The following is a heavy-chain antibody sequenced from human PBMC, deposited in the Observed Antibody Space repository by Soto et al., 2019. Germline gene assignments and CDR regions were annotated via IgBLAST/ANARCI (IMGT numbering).Heavy chain of an antibody. V-gene: IGHV4-39*01. J-gene: IGHJ4*02. CDR1: GGSISSSSYY. CDR2: IYYSGST. CDR3: ARRIMITFGGVIGAFDY. Sequence: QLQLQASGPGLVKPSETLSLTCTVSGGSISSSSYYWGWIRQPPGKGLEWIGSIYYSGSTYYNPSLKSRVTISVDTSKNQFSLKLSSVTAADTAVYYCARRIMITFGGVIGAFDYWGQGTLVTVSS. D-gene: IGHD3-16*02.